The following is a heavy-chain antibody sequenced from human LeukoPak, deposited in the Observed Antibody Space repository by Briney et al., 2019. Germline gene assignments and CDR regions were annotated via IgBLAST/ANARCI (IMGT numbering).Heavy chain of an antibody. CDR1: GFTVSSNY. D-gene: IGHD1-26*01. CDR2: IYSGGST. CDR3: ARDGRGSYLY. Sequence: SGGSLRLSCAASGFTVSSNYMSWVRQAPGRGLEWVSVIYSGGSTYYADSVKGRFTISRDNSKNTLYLQMNSLRAEDTAVYYCARDGRGSYLYWGQGTLVTVSS. J-gene: IGHJ4*02. V-gene: IGHV3-66*01.